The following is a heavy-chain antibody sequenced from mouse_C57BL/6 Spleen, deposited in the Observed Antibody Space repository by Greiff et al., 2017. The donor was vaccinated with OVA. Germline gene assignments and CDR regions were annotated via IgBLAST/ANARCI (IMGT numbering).Heavy chain of an antibody. Sequence: EVQVVESGEGLVKPGGSLKLSCAASGFTFSSYAMSWVRQTPEKRLEWVAYISSGGDYIYYADTVKGRFTISRDNARNTLYLQMSSLKSEDTAMYYCTREASTVYFDYWGQGTTLTVSS. J-gene: IGHJ2*01. D-gene: IGHD1-1*01. CDR2: ISSGGDYI. V-gene: IGHV5-9-1*02. CDR1: GFTFSSYA. CDR3: TREASTVYFDY.